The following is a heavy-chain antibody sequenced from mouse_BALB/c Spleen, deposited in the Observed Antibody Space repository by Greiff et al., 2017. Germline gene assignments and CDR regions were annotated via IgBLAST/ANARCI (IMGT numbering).Heavy chain of an antibody. D-gene: IGHD1-1*01. J-gene: IGHJ3*01. CDR2: ISDGGSYT. Sequence: EVKLVESGGGLVKPGGSLKLSCAASGFTFSSYAMSWVRQTPEKRLEWVATISDGGSYTYYPDNVKGRFTISRDNAKNNLYLQMSHLKSEDTAMYYCARVPDGRGFAYWGQGTLVTVSA. V-gene: IGHV5-4*03. CDR3: ARVPDGRGFAY. CDR1: GFTFSSYA.